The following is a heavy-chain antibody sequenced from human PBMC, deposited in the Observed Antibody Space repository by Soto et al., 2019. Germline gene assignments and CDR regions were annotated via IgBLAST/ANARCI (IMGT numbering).Heavy chain of an antibody. Sequence: PSETLSLTCAVYGGSFSGYYWSWIRQPPGKGLEWIGEINHSGSTNYNPSLKSQVTISVDTSKNQFSLKLNSVTAADTAVYYCAAGYSGYESTNYYCYAMDVWGQGTTVTVSS. V-gene: IGHV4-34*01. CDR3: AAGYSGYESTNYYCYAMDV. CDR1: GGSFSGYY. CDR2: INHSGST. D-gene: IGHD5-12*01. J-gene: IGHJ6*02.